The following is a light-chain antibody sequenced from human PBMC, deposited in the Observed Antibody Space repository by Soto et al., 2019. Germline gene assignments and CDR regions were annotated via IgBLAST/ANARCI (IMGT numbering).Light chain of an antibody. J-gene: IGKJ1*01. CDR2: DAS. CDR1: QSIRYW. Sequence: EIRMTQSASTLCASVGDGVTIXCRASQSIRYWLAWYQHKKGRAPKRLIYDASTLESGVTTRLSGSGYGKEFNITISRLHPDDFATYDCQQYNILSTFGQGTKVDIK. CDR3: QQYNILST. V-gene: IGKV1-5*01.